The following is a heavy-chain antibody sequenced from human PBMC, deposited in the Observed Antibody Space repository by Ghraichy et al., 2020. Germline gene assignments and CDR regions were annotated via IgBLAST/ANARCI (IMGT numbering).Heavy chain of an antibody. Sequence: GESLNISCAASGFTFSSYGMHWVCQAPGKGLEWVSVISYDGSNKYYADSVKGRFTISRDNSKNTLYLQMNSLRAEDTAVYYCAKDLGRVVAASLGMDVWGQGTTVTVSS. CDR2: ISYDGSNK. V-gene: IGHV3-30*18. CDR1: GFTFSSYG. J-gene: IGHJ6*02. D-gene: IGHD2-15*01. CDR3: AKDLGRVVAASLGMDV.